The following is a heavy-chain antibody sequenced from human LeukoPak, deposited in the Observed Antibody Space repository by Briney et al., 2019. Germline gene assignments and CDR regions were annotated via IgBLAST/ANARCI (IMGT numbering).Heavy chain of an antibody. V-gene: IGHV3-30*04. CDR3: ARDLTSSGWIFLDY. D-gene: IGHD6-19*01. J-gene: IGHJ4*02. Sequence: GGSLRLSCAASGFTFSTYAMHWVRQAPGKGLEWVAVISYDGSNKYYADSVKGRFTISRDNSKNTLYLQMNSLRAEDTAVYYCARDLTSSGWIFLDYWGQGTLVTVSS. CDR1: GFTFSTYA. CDR2: ISYDGSNK.